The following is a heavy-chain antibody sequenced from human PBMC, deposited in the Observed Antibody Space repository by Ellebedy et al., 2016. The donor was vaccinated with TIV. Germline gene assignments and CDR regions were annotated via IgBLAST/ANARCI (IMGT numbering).Heavy chain of an antibody. CDR2: IFSNDEK. V-gene: IGHV2-26*01. Sequence: SGPTLVKPTETLTLTCTVSGFSLSNARMGVRWIRQPPGKVLEWLAHIFSNDEKSYSTSLKSRLTISKDTSKSQVVLTMTNMDPVDTATYYCARIIVVPAANYYYYGMDVWGQGTTVTVSS. CDR1: GFSLSNARMG. CDR3: ARIIVVPAANYYYYGMDV. D-gene: IGHD2-2*01. J-gene: IGHJ6*02.